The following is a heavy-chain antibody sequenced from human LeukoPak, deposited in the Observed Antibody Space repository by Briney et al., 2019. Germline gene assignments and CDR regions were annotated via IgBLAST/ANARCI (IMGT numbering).Heavy chain of an antibody. J-gene: IGHJ4*02. D-gene: IGHD6-19*01. CDR2: IIPIFGTA. CDR3: ARTFGYSSGEGY. CDR1: GGTFSSYA. Sequence: SVKVSCKASGGTFSSYAINWVRQAPGQGLEWMGGIIPIFGTANYAQKFQGRVTITADESTSTAYLEVSSLRSEDTAVYYCARTFGYSSGEGYWGQGTLVTVSS. V-gene: IGHV1-69*13.